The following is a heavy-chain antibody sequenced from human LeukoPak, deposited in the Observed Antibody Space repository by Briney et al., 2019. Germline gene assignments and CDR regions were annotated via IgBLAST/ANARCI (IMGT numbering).Heavy chain of an antibody. J-gene: IGHJ4*02. D-gene: IGHD2-2*01. CDR1: GYTFTSYG. Sequence: GASVKVSCKASGYTFTSYGISWVRQAPGQRLESMGWISAYNGNTNYAQKLQGRVTMTTDTSTSTAYMELTSLRSDDTAVYYCARDIFPYCSSTSCYFYFDYWGQGTLVTVSS. V-gene: IGHV1-18*01. CDR3: ARDIFPYCSSTSCYFYFDY. CDR2: ISAYNGNT.